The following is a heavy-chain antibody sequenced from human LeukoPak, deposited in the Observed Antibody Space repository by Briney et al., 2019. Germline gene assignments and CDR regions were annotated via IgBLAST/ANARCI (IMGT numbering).Heavy chain of an antibody. V-gene: IGHV4-39*01. Sequence: SETLSLTCTVSGVSISSSYSYWGWIRQPPGMGLEWIGSIYYTGNTYYNASLKSQVSISIDTSKNQFSLKLTSVTAADTAVYYCARARRQWLVGANIRGDNPPYYYDYWGQGILVTVSS. CDR2: IYYTGNT. D-gene: IGHD6-19*01. J-gene: IGHJ4*02. CDR3: ARARRQWLVGANIRGDNPPYYYDY. CDR1: GVSISSSYSY.